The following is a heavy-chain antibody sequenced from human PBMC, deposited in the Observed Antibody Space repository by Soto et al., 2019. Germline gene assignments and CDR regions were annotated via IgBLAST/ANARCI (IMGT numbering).Heavy chain of an antibody. CDR2: ISSSGSTI. D-gene: IGHD5-18*01. CDR3: ARGPVVDTAMVFDY. Sequence: QPGCSLRLSCAASGFTFSSYEMNWVRQAPGKGLEWVAYISSSGSTIYYADSVKGRFTISRDNAKNSLYLQMNSLRAEDTAVYYCARGPVVDTAMVFDYWGQGTLVTVSS. J-gene: IGHJ4*02. CDR1: GFTFSSYE. V-gene: IGHV3-48*03.